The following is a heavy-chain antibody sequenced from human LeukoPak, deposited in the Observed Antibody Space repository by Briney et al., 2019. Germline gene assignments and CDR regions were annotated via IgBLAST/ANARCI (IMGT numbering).Heavy chain of an antibody. Sequence: SEPLSLTCAVYGGSFSVYYWRWIRQPPGKGLEWIGEINHGGSTKNNPSRESRGTISLDTLKNQFSLKLSSVTAADTAVYYCASANYYYHYYMDVWGKGTTVTVSS. CDR1: GGSFSVYY. CDR3: ASANYYYHYYMDV. J-gene: IGHJ6*03. CDR2: INHGGST. V-gene: IGHV4-34*04.